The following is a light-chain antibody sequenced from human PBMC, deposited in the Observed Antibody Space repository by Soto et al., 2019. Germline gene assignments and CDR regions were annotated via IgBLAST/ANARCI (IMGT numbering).Light chain of an antibody. CDR3: QQYNNWPPLT. V-gene: IGKV3-15*01. CDR2: GAS. Sequence: EIVLTQSPVTLSVSPGERATLSCRASQSVSSNLAWYQQKPGQAPRLLIYGASTRATGIPDRFSGSGSGTEFTLTISSLQSEDSAVYYCQQYNNWPPLTFGGGTKVEIK. CDR1: QSVSSN. J-gene: IGKJ4*01.